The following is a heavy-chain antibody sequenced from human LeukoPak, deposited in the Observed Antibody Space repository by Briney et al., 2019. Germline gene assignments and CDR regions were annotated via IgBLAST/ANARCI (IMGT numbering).Heavy chain of an antibody. CDR2: ISGNGGST. CDR3: AKDIVVVPAAIVDY. Sequence: GGSLRLSCAASGFTFSSYAMSWVRQAPGKGLEWVSAISGNGGSTYYADSVKGRFTISRDNSKNTLYLQMNSLRAEDTAVYYCAKDIVVVPAAIVDYWGQGILVTVSS. J-gene: IGHJ4*02. CDR1: GFTFSSYA. D-gene: IGHD2-2*02. V-gene: IGHV3-23*01.